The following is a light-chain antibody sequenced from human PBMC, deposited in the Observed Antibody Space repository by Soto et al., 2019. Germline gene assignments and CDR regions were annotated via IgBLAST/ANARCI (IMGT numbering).Light chain of an antibody. CDR3: QQYGNSPL. CDR1: QSVSSY. J-gene: IGKJ5*01. CDR2: GAS. V-gene: IGKV3D-15*01. Sequence: VLTQSPGTLSLSPGGRGTLSFRASQSVSSYLAWYQQKPGQAPRLLIYGASNRATGIPARFSGSGSGTEFTLTINSLQSEDFAVYYCQQYGNSPLFGQGTRLEIK.